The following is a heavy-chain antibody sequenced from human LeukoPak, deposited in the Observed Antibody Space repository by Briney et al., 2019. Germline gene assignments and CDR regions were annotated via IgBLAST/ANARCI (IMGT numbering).Heavy chain of an antibody. J-gene: IGHJ4*02. CDR1: GFTFSTYW. CDR3: ARDPRSKGGDWGDFDY. CDR2: IKEDGSGK. Sequence: GGSLRLSCAASGFTFSTYWMSWVRQAPGKGLEWVANIKEDGSGKYYVDSVKGRFTISRDNAKNSLYLQMNSLRAEDTAVYHCARDPRSKGGDWGDFDYWGQGTLVTVSS. D-gene: IGHD2-21*02. V-gene: IGHV3-7*01.